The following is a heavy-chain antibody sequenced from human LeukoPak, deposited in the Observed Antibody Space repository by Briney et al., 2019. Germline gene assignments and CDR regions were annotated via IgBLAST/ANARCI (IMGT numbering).Heavy chain of an antibody. CDR3: ARDDTAMAYYDSSDAFDI. D-gene: IGHD3-22*01. CDR2: ISSSSSYI. J-gene: IGHJ3*02. V-gene: IGHV3-21*05. CDR1: GFTFSSYE. Sequence: PGGSLRLSCAASGFTFSSYEMNWVRQAPGKGLEWVSYISSSSSYIYYADSVKGRFTIYRDNAKNSLYLHMNSLRAEDTAVYYCARDDTAMAYYDSSDAFDIWGQGTMVTVSS.